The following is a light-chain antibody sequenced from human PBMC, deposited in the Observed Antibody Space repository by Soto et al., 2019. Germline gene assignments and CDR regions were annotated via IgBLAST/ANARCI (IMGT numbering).Light chain of an antibody. Sequence: EIMLTQSPATLSLSPGDRATLSCRASQSVGDYLGWYQQKPGQAPRLLIYDASQRATGVPARFGASGSGTDFTLTISSLEPEDFAIYYCQQREDWPRAFGGGTKVEFK. J-gene: IGKJ4*01. CDR3: QQREDWPRA. CDR2: DAS. V-gene: IGKV3-11*01. CDR1: QSVGDY.